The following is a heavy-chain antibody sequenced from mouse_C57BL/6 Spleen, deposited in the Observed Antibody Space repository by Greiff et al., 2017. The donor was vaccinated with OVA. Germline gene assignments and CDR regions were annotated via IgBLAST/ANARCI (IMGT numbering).Heavy chain of an antibody. CDR3: ARGDSSGHFDY. CDR1: GYTFTSYW. Sequence: VQLQQPGAELVMPGASVKLSCKASGYTFTSYWMHWVKQRPGQGLEWIGEIDPSDSYTNYNQKFKGKSTLTVDKSSSTAYMQLSSLTSEDSAVYYCARGDSSGHFDYWGQGTTLTVSS. V-gene: IGHV1-69*01. D-gene: IGHD3-2*02. J-gene: IGHJ2*01. CDR2: IDPSDSYT.